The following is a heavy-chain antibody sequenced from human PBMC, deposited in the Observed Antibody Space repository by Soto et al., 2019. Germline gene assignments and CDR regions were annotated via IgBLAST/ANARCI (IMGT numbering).Heavy chain of an antibody. D-gene: IGHD1-1*01. CDR3: ARSRNLDV. Sequence: QVQVQQWGAGLLKPSETLSLTCAVYGGSFSENHWSWIRQPPGKGLEWIGEIQNTGGTNYSPSLKSRVTISVDLSKHQLSLSLTSVSAADTAVYYCARSRNLDVWGQGTTVIVSS. CDR1: GGSFSENH. CDR2: IQNTGGT. J-gene: IGHJ6*02. V-gene: IGHV4-34*01.